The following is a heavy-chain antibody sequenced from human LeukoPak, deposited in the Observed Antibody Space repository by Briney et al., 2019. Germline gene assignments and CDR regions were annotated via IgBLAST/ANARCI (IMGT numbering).Heavy chain of an antibody. CDR2: FDPEDGET. Sequence: ASVKVSCKVSGYTLTELSMHWVRQAPGKGPEWMGGFDPEDGETIYAQKFQGRVTMTEDTSTDTAYMELSSLRSEDTAVYYCATEIVATFTGFVDYYYYGMDVWGQGTTVTVSS. D-gene: IGHD5-12*01. V-gene: IGHV1-24*01. CDR3: ATEIVATFTGFVDYYYYGMDV. CDR1: GYTLTELS. J-gene: IGHJ6*02.